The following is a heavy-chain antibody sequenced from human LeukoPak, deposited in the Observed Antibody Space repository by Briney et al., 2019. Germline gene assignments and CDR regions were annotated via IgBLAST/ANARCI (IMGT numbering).Heavy chain of an antibody. CDR1: GFTFSSYA. V-gene: IGHV3-30*18. CDR2: ISYDGSNK. D-gene: IGHD5-18*01. J-gene: IGHJ4*02. Sequence: PGGSLRLSCAASGFTFSSYAMHWVRQAPGKGLEWVAVISYDGSNKYYADSVRGRFTISRDNSKNTLYLQMNSLRAEDTAVYYCAKDRSTGYSYGYGTDYWGQGTLVTVSS. CDR3: AKDRSTGYSYGYGTDY.